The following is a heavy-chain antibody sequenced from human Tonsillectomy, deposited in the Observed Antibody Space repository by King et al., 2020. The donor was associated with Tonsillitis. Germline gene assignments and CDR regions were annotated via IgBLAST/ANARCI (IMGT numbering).Heavy chain of an antibody. CDR2: ISYDGSNK. CDR3: ARGRALYCSGGSCYFFDY. CDR1: GFTFSSYG. J-gene: IGHJ4*02. D-gene: IGHD2-15*01. V-gene: IGHV3-33*05. Sequence: VQLVESGGGVVQPGRSLRLSCAASGFTFSSYGMHWVRQAPGKGLEWVAVISYDGSNKYYADSVKGRFTISRDNSKNTLYLKMNSLRAEDTAVYYCARGRALYCSGGSCYFFDYWGQGTLVTVSS.